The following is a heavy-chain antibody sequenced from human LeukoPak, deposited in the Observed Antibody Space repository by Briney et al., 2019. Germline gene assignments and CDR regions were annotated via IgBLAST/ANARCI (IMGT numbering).Heavy chain of an antibody. CDR3: AKDPKGYYRKDYYYYYMDV. J-gene: IGHJ6*03. CDR1: GFTFSSYW. Sequence: GGSLRLSCAASGFTFSSYWIHWVRQAPGKGLVWVSRINSDGSTTSYADSVKGRFTISRDNAKNTLYLQMNSLRAEDTAVYYCAKDPKGYYRKDYYYYYMDVWGKGTTVTISS. V-gene: IGHV3-74*01. CDR2: INSDGSTT. D-gene: IGHD1-14*01.